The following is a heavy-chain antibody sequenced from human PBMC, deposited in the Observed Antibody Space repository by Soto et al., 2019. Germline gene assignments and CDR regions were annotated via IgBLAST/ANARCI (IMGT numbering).Heavy chain of an antibody. Sequence: PSETLSLTCTVYGGSISSGDYYWSWIRQPPGKGLEWIGYIYYSGSTYYNPSLKSRVTISVDTSKNQFSLKLSSVTAADTAVYYCARFRGSSSALHYYYYGMDVWGQGTTVTVSS. CDR2: IYYSGST. J-gene: IGHJ6*02. CDR1: GGSISSGDYY. V-gene: IGHV4-30-4*01. CDR3: ARFRGSSSALHYYYYGMDV. D-gene: IGHD6-6*01.